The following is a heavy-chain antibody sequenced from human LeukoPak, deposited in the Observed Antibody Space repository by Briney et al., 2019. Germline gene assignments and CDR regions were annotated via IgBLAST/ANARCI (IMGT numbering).Heavy chain of an antibody. D-gene: IGHD6-19*01. V-gene: IGHV1-69*04. Sequence: SVKVSCKASGGTFSSYAISWVRQAPGQGLEWMGRIIPILGIANYAQKFQGRVTITADKSTSTAYMELGSLRSEDTAVYYCAREVPLVRYSGWYYFDYWGQGTLVTVSS. CDR1: GGTFSSYA. CDR2: IIPILGIA. CDR3: AREVPLVRYSGWYYFDY. J-gene: IGHJ4*02.